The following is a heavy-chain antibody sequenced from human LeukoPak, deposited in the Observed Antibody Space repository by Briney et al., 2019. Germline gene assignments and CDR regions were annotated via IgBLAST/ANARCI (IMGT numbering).Heavy chain of an antibody. V-gene: IGHV3-21*01. CDR2: ISSSSSYI. CDR1: GFTFSSYS. Sequence: PGGSLRLSCAASGFTFSSYSMNWVRQAPGKGLEWVSSISSSSSYIYYADSVKGRFTISRDNAKNSLYLQMNNLRAEDTAVYYCARESFSGYDSELFDYWGQGTLVTVSS. J-gene: IGHJ4*02. D-gene: IGHD5-12*01. CDR3: ARESFSGYDSELFDY.